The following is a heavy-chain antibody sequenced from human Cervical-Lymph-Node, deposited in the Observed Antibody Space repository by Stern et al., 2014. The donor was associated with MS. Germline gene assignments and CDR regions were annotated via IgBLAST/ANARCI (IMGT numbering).Heavy chain of an antibody. CDR3: ARYSIKGYNCFDT. Sequence: DQLVESGAELKKPGASVKVSCKASGFALTSAGISWVRQAPGQGLEWMGWISAYNVNTNYAQRFQDRVNMTTDTSTSTAYMELRSLRSDDTAVYYCARYSIKGYNCFDTWGQGTLVTVSS. D-gene: IGHD4-11*01. CDR2: ISAYNVNT. CDR1: GFALTSAG. J-gene: IGHJ5*02. V-gene: IGHV1-18*01.